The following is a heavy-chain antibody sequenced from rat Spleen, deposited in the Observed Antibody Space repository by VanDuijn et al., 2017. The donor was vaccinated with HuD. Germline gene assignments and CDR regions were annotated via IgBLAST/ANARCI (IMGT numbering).Heavy chain of an antibody. J-gene: IGHJ1*01. CDR1: GFTFSDYY. CDR3: TTETYWYFDF. CDR2: ISYDCGST. V-gene: IGHV5-20*01. Sequence: EVQLVESGGGLVQPGRSLKLSCAASGFTFSDYYMAWVRQAPTKGLEWVASISYDCGSTYYRDSVKGRFTISRDNAKSSLYLQMDSLRSEDTATYYCTTETYWYFDFWGPGTMVTVSS.